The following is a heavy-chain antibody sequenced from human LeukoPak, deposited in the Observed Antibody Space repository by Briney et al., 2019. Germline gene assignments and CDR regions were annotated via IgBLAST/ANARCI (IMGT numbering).Heavy chain of an antibody. CDR3: ARHQSSGYHLSWFDP. D-gene: IGHD3-22*01. CDR2: IYYSGST. V-gene: IGHV4-59*08. Sequence: SETLSLTCTVSGGSISSYYWSWIRQPPGKGLEWIGYIYYSGSTNYNPSLKSRVTISVDTSKNQFSLKLSSVTAADTAVYYCARHQSSGYHLSWFDPWGQGTLVTVSS. CDR1: GGSISSYY. J-gene: IGHJ5*02.